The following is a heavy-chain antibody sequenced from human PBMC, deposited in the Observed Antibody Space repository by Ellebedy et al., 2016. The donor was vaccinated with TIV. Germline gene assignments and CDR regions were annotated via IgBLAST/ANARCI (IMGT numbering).Heavy chain of an antibody. J-gene: IGHJ6*02. CDR1: GGSFSGYY. CDR3: ARSPYYHYGSGSLYGLDV. V-gene: IGHV4-34*01. CDR2: INHRGSI. D-gene: IGHD3-10*01. Sequence: GSLRLSXAVYGGSFSGYYWSWIRQPPGKGLEWIGEINHRGSINYNPSLKSRVTISVDTSKNQFSLKLSSVTAADTAVYYCARSPYYHYGSGSLYGLDVWGQGTTVTVSS.